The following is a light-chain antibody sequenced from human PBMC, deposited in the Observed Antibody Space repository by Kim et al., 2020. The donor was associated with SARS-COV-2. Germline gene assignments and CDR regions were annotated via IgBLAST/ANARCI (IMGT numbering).Light chain of an antibody. J-gene: IGKJ1*01. CDR2: AAS. CDR3: QQYYNYQRE. Sequence: DIQMTQSPSSLSASVGDSVTITCRASQDISNYLAWFRQKPGKAPKSLMYAASSLQSGVPSKFSGSGSGTDFTLTINNLQPDDFATYYGQQYYNYQREFGQGTKVDIK. V-gene: IGKV1-16*02. CDR1: QDISNY.